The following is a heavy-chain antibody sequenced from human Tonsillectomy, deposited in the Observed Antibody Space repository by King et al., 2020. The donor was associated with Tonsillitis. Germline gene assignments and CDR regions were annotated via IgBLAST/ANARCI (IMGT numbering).Heavy chain of an antibody. D-gene: IGHD6-19*01. J-gene: IGHJ4*02. CDR3: ARDSTSGFSSGWPDY. Sequence: VQLVESGGGLVKPGGSLRLSCAASGFTFSSDSMNWVRQGPGKGLEWVSSISSSNSFIYYADSGKGRFTISRDNAKNSLYLQMNSLRAEDTAVYYCARDSTSGFSSGWPDYWGQGTLVTVSS. CDR1: GFTFSSDS. V-gene: IGHV3-21*01. CDR2: ISSSNSFI.